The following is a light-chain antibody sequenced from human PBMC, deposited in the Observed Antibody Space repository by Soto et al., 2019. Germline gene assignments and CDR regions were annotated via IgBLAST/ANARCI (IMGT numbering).Light chain of an antibody. CDR2: DDG. CDR3: QVWDTTNPVI. V-gene: IGLV3-21*02. Sequence: SYELTQPPSVSVAPGQTARITCGGNNIEIKSVHWYPQKPGQAPVLVVYDDGDRTTGIPERFSGSKSGNTATLTTSRVEAGDEADYYCQVWDTTNPVIFGGGTKVTVL. CDR1: NIEIKS. J-gene: IGLJ2*01.